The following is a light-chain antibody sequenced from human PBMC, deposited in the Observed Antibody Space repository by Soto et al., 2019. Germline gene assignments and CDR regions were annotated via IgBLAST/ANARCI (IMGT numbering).Light chain of an antibody. CDR2: AAS. V-gene: IGKV1-9*01. J-gene: IGKJ4*01. Sequence: DILLTQSPSFLSASVGDRVTITCRASQGISNHLAWYQQKPGKAPKFLIYAASTLHSGVPSRFSGSGSGTEFTLTISSLQPEDFATYFCQHLNSYPVTFGGGTKVEIK. CDR3: QHLNSYPVT. CDR1: QGISNH.